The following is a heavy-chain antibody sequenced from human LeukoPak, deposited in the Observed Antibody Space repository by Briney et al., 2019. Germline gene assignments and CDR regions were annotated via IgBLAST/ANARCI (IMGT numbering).Heavy chain of an antibody. J-gene: IGHJ4*02. CDR2: TYYRSKWYN. Sequence: SQTLSLTWAISGDSVSSNSAAWNWIRQSPSRGLEWLGRTYYRSKWYNDYAVSVKSRITINPDTSKNQFSLQLNSVTPEDTAVYYCARTSYSSSWYRPAYYFDYWGQGTLVTVSS. CDR1: GDSVSSNSAA. D-gene: IGHD6-13*01. V-gene: IGHV6-1*01. CDR3: ARTSYSSSWYRPAYYFDY.